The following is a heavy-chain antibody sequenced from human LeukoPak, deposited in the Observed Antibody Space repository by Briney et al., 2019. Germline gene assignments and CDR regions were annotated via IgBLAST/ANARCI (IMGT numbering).Heavy chain of an antibody. V-gene: IGHV4-30-4*07. Sequence: SETLSLTCAVSGGSISRSGYSWSWIRQPPGKGLDWIAYIYYTGSTYYNPSLKSRVTISVDTSKNQFSLKLSSVTAADTAVYYCARVSIVVVPAASLYYYYYYMDVWGKGTTVTISS. D-gene: IGHD2-2*01. CDR1: GGSISRSGYS. J-gene: IGHJ6*03. CDR3: ARVSIVVVPAASLYYYYYYMDV. CDR2: IYYTGST.